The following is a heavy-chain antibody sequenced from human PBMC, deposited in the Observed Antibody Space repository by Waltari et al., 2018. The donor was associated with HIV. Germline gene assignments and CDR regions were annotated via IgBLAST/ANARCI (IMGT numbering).Heavy chain of an antibody. V-gene: IGHV4-38-2*01. CDR3: ARVGYFYDSGGFVVPHYFES. Sequence: QVQLQESGPGLVKASETLSLTCGVSAYSINSNYYWAWARQPPGQGLEWIGASSYSGTSDYHPSVKCRVSISVDASKNQFSLKLSSVTSADTAVYYCARVGYFYDSGGFVVPHYFESWGQGSLVTVSS. J-gene: IGHJ4*02. CDR1: AYSINSNYY. D-gene: IGHD3-22*01. CDR2: SSYSGTS.